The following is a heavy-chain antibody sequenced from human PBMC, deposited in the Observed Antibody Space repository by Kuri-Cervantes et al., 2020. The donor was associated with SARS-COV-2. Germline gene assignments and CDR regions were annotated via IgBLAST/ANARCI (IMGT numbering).Heavy chain of an antibody. D-gene: IGHD6-19*01. Sequence: SETLPLTCTVSGGSISSSSYYWGWIRQPPGKGLEWIGSIYYSGSTYYNPSPKSRVTISVDTSKNQFSLNLSSVTAADTAVYYCARGIAVAGAKYFDYWGQGTLVTVSS. CDR3: ARGIAVAGAKYFDY. J-gene: IGHJ4*02. V-gene: IGHV4-39*01. CDR1: GGSISSSSYY. CDR2: IYYSGST.